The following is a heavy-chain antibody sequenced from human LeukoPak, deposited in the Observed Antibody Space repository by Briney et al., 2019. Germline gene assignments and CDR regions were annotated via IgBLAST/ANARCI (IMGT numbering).Heavy chain of an antibody. CDR1: GGSISSYY. CDR3: ARVHWNYVYMDV. Sequence: SETLSLTCTVSGGSISSYYWSWIRQPPGKGLECIGYIYYIGSTNYNPSLKSRVTISLDTSKSQFSLKLTSVTPADTAVYYCARVHWNYVYMDVWGKGTTVTVSS. V-gene: IGHV4-59*01. CDR2: IYYIGST. D-gene: IGHD1-7*01. J-gene: IGHJ6*03.